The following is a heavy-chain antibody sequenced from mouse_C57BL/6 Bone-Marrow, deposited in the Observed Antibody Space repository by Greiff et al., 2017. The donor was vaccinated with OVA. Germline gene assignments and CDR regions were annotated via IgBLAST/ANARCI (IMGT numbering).Heavy chain of an antibody. J-gene: IGHJ2*01. CDR1: GYTFTSYD. V-gene: IGHV1-85*01. CDR2: IYPRDGST. Sequence: ESGPELVKPGASVKLSCKASGYTFTSYDINWVKQRPGQGLEWIGWIYPRDGSTKYNEKFKGKATLTVDTSSSTAYMELHSLTSEDSAVYFCARSGFITTVVADDYWGQGTTLTVSS. D-gene: IGHD1-1*01. CDR3: ARSGFITTVVADDY.